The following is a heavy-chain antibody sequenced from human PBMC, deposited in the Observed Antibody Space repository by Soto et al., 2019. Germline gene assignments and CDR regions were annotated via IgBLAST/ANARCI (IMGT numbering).Heavy chain of an antibody. CDR3: ARVGPTGWFDP. CDR2: INTKTGGT. V-gene: IGHV1-2*02. Sequence: QVYLVQSGAEVKKPGASVKVSCKASGYSFTDYYMHWVRQAPGQGLEWMGWINTKTGGTNYAQRVQGRVTMTGDTSINTAYMELSRLRSDDTAVYYCARVGPTGWFDPWGQGTVVTVSS. CDR1: GYSFTDYY. J-gene: IGHJ5*02.